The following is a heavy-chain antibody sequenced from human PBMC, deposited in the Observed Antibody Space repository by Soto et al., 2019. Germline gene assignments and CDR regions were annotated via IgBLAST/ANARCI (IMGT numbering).Heavy chain of an antibody. CDR1: GFIFSNFA. CDR2: ISGSGGSI. Sequence: EVQLLESGGGLVQPGGSLRLSCAASGFIFSNFAMNWVRQAPGKGLEWVSSISGSGGSIKYADSVKGRFTISRDNSKNMVYLQVNSLKAEDTAVYYCAKKGVTTPGAFDIWGQGTAVTVSS. J-gene: IGHJ3*02. V-gene: IGHV3-23*01. D-gene: IGHD2-8*01. CDR3: AKKGVTTPGAFDI.